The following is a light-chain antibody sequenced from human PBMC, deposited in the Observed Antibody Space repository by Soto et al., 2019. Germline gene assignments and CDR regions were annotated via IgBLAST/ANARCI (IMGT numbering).Light chain of an antibody. Sequence: EIVLTQSPGTLSLSQGEKATLSCRASQSVSSSYLAWYQQKPGQAPRLLIYGASSRATGIPDRFSGSGSGTDFTLTISRLEPEDFAMYYCQQYGTSTLLTFVLGIKVDIK. CDR2: GAS. CDR1: QSVSSSY. CDR3: QQYGTSTLLT. V-gene: IGKV3-20*01. J-gene: IGKJ3*01.